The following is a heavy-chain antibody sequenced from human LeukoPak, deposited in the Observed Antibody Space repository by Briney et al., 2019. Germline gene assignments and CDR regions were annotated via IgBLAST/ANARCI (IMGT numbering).Heavy chain of an antibody. CDR1: GFTFRNYA. Sequence: PGGSLRLSCAAYGFTFRNYALSWVRQAPGKGLEWVSAISRNSGSIEYADSVKGRFTISRDNSKNTLYLQMNSLRAEDTAVYYCARTLASDYYDSSGYYFNFDYWGQGTLVTVSS. V-gene: IGHV3-23*01. CDR3: ARTLASDYYDSSGYYFNFDY. D-gene: IGHD3-22*01. CDR2: ISRNSGSI. J-gene: IGHJ4*02.